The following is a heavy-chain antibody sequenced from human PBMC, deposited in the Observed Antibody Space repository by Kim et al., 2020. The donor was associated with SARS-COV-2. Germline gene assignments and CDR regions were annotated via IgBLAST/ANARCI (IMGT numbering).Heavy chain of an antibody. Sequence: SETLSLTCAVYGGSFSGYYWSWIRQPPGKGLEWIGEINHSGSTNYNPSLKSRVTISVDTSKNQFSLKLSSVTAADTAVYYCARGTTMIVVVPNGMDVWGQGTTVTVSS. D-gene: IGHD3-22*01. CDR1: GGSFSGYY. J-gene: IGHJ6*02. V-gene: IGHV4-34*01. CDR2: INHSGST. CDR3: ARGTTMIVVVPNGMDV.